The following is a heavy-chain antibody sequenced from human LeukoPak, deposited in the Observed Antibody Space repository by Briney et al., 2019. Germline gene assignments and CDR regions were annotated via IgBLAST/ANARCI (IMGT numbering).Heavy chain of an antibody. Sequence: GGSLRLSCAASGFTFSSYAMHWVCQAPGKGLEWVAVISYDGSNKYYADSVKGRFTISRDNSKNTLYLQMNSLRAEDTAVYYCARDSSKWELLGPFDYWGQGTLVTVSS. J-gene: IGHJ4*02. CDR1: GFTFSSYA. D-gene: IGHD1-26*01. CDR2: ISYDGSNK. CDR3: ARDSSKWELLGPFDY. V-gene: IGHV3-30-3*01.